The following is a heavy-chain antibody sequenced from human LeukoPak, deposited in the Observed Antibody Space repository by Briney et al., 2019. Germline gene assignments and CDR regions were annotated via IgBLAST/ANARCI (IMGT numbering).Heavy chain of an antibody. CDR2: ICSNDNNT. CDR3: AKGTSSSCYSAPNY. D-gene: IGHD2-2*01. V-gene: IGHV3-23*01. CDR1: GCTFSSYA. Sequence: GGSLRLSCAASGCTFSSYAMHWVRQAPGKGLEWVSAICSNDNNTYYANSVKGRLTISRDNSKNTLSLQLNSLRAEDTAVYYCAKGTSSSCYSAPNYSGQGTLVTVSS. J-gene: IGHJ4*02.